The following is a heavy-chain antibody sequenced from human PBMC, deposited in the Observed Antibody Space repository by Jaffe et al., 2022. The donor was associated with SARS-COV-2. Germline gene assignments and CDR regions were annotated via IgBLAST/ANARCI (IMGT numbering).Heavy chain of an antibody. V-gene: IGHV3-49*03. Sequence: EVQLVESGGGLVQPGRSLRLSCTASGFTFGDYAMSWFRQAPGKGLEWVGFIRSKAYGGTTEYAASVKGRFTISRDDSKSIAYLQMNSLKTEDTAVYYCTRFIVPAATNFYYYYMDVWGKGTTVTVSS. CDR3: TRFIVPAATNFYYYYMDV. D-gene: IGHD2-2*01. J-gene: IGHJ6*03. CDR2: IRSKAYGGTT. CDR1: GFTFGDYA.